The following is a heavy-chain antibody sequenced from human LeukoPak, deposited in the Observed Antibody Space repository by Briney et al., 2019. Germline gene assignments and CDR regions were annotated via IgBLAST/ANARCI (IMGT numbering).Heavy chain of an antibody. CDR2: ISSSSSYI. Sequence: GGSLRLSCAASGFTFSSYSMNWVRQAPGKGLEWVSSISSSSSYIYYADSVKGRFTISRDNAKTSLYLQMNSLRAEDTAVYYCARDYREYYYDSSGYYGGFDYWGQGTLVTVSS. J-gene: IGHJ4*02. CDR1: GFTFSSYS. D-gene: IGHD3-22*01. CDR3: ARDYREYYYDSSGYYGGFDY. V-gene: IGHV3-21*01.